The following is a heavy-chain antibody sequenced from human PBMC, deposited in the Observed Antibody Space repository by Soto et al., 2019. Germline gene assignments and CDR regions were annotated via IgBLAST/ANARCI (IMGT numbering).Heavy chain of an antibody. J-gene: IGHJ5*02. Sequence: SLTCGVSGGTAASSHWWSWVRQSPSRGLEWIGNVYHTGDTNFNPSLQSRVTFSVDKSNNQFSLRLTSLTAADTAVYFCAREIVTAGGNNYFDPWGPGTLVTVSS. V-gene: IGHV4-4*01. CDR1: GGTAASSHW. CDR2: VYHTGDT. CDR3: AREIVTAGGNNYFDP. D-gene: IGHD2-21*02.